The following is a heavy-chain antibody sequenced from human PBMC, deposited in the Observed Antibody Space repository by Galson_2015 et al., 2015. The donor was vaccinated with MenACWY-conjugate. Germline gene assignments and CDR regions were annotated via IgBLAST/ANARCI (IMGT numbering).Heavy chain of an antibody. Sequence: ETLSLICTVSGDSMSSDSYYWGWIRQPPGKGLEWIASIYYSGSTYCNPSLKSRVTISQDTSKNQFSLNLTSVTAADTAVYYCHVDIVTAANSYDYGMEVWGQGTTVTVS. CDR2: IYYSGST. J-gene: IGHJ6*02. V-gene: IGHV4-39*07. CDR3: HVDIVTAANSYDYGMEV. CDR1: GDSMSSDSYY. D-gene: IGHD5-12*01.